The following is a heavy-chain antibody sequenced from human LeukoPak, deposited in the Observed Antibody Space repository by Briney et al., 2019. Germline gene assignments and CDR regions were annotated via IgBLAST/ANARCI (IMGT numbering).Heavy chain of an antibody. CDR3: ARAGTTESGNWFDP. CDR2: IYYSGST. D-gene: IGHD4-17*01. CDR1: GGSISSYY. J-gene: IGHJ5*02. V-gene: IGHV4-59*01. Sequence: SETLSLTCTVSGGSISSYYWSWIRQPPGKGLEWIGYIYYSGSTNYNPSLKSRVTISVDTSKNQFSLKLSSVTAADTAMYYCARAGTTESGNWFDPWGQGTLVTVSS.